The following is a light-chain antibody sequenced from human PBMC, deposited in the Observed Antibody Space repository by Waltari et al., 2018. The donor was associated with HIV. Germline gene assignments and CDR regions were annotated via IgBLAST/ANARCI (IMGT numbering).Light chain of an antibody. CDR3: QSYDRSLNGYV. CDR1: SSNIGAGFD. Sequence: VLTQPPSVSGAPGQTVTIFCSGTSSNIGAGFDVQWYQQLSGTAPKLLIFGSGNRPAALPLRFSGSKSGPSPSLPISGLQLEDEGDYYCQSYDRSLNGYVFGGATKVIVL. CDR2: GSG. J-gene: IGLJ1*01. V-gene: IGLV1-40*01.